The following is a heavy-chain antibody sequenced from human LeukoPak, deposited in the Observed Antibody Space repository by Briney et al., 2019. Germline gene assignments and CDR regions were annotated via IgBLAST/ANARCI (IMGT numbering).Heavy chain of an antibody. CDR3: AKIAGYSSSWFSVAEYFQH. J-gene: IGHJ1*01. CDR1: GFTFSSYA. Sequence: GGSLRLSCAASGFTFSSYAMSWVRQAPGKGLEWVSAISGSGGSTYYADSVKGRFTISRDNSKNTLYLQMNSLRAEDTAVYYCAKIAGYSSSWFSVAEYFQHWGQGTLVTVSS. D-gene: IGHD6-13*01. CDR2: ISGSGGST. V-gene: IGHV3-23*01.